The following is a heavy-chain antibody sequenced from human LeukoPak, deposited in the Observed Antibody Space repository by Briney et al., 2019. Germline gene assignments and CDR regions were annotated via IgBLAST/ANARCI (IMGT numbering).Heavy chain of an antibody. Sequence: GGSLRLSCAASGFTFSSYSMNWVRQAPGKGLEWVSSISSSSSYIYYADSVKGRFTSSRDNAKNSLYLQMNSLRAEDTAVYYCARAPVGPHAFDIWGQGTMVTVSS. V-gene: IGHV3-21*01. CDR2: ISSSSSYI. J-gene: IGHJ3*02. D-gene: IGHD1-26*01. CDR3: ARAPVGPHAFDI. CDR1: GFTFSSYS.